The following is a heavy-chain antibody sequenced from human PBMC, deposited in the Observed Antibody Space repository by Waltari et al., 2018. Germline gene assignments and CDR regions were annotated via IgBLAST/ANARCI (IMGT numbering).Heavy chain of an antibody. V-gene: IGHV3-23*01. CDR2: IRGGADDR. D-gene: IGHD3-10*01. CDR3: AKDGYGSADY. CDR1: GFIFSDYI. J-gene: IGHJ4*02. Sequence: EVQLLESGGGLVQPGGSLRLSCAASGFIFSDYIMNWVRRAPGKGLEWVSGIRGGADDRYYVDPVKGRFTISRDNSRNTLYLQMNSLRAGDTGIYYCAKDGYGSADYWGQGTLVTVSS.